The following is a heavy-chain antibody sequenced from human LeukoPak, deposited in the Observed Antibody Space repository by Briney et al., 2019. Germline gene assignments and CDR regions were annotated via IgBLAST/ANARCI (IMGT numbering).Heavy chain of an antibody. CDR2: ICSSSSYI. J-gene: IGHJ4*02. CDR3: AGRPYYYDSSRNIYFDY. D-gene: IGHD3-22*01. CDR1: GFTFSSCT. V-gene: IGHV3-21*01. Sequence: PGGSLRLSCAASGFTFSSCTMNWVRQAPGKGLEWVSYICSSSSYIYYADSVKGRLTISRDHAKNSLYLQMNSLRAEDTAVYYCAGRPYYYDSSRNIYFDYWVQGSMVTVCS.